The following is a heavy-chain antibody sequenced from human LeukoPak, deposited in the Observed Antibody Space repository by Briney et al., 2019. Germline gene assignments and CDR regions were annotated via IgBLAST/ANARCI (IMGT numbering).Heavy chain of an antibody. CDR1: GFTVSSNY. CDR2: IYSGGST. Sequence: GGALRLSCAASGFTVSSNYMSWVRQAPGKGLEWVSVIYSGGSTYYADSVKGRFTISRDNSKNTLYLQMNSLRAEDTAVYYCARDRVMNYYDSSGYPDAFHIWGQGTMVTVSS. CDR3: ARDRVMNYYDSSGYPDAFHI. D-gene: IGHD3-22*01. J-gene: IGHJ3*02. V-gene: IGHV3-66*01.